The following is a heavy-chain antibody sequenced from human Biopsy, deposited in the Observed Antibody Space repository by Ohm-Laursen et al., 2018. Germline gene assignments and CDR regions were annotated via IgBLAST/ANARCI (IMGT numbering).Heavy chain of an antibody. J-gene: IGHJ4*02. Sequence: SDTLSLTCTVSRDSINSPYWSWIRQAPGKGLEWIGFISNSGNTNYNPSLKSRVTISADTSKNQFSLKLGSATVADTAVFYCARRGSGGRSFDYWGQGSLVTVSS. CDR3: ARRGSGGRSFDY. CDR1: RDSINSPY. D-gene: IGHD2-15*01. V-gene: IGHV4-59*08. CDR2: ISNSGNT.